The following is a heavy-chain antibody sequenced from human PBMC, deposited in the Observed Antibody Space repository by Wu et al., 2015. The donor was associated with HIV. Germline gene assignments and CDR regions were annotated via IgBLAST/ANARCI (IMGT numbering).Heavy chain of an antibody. V-gene: IGHV1-69*11. CDR2: IVPLLGTA. D-gene: IGHD2-21*01. Sequence: QVQLVQSGSEVKKPGSSVKVSCRASGGTFNNYAISWVRQAPGQGLEWMGGIVPLLGTANYAQNFQGRVTITADESTSTAYMELSSLRSEDTAVYYCARSRSGGGDCYDWGQGTLVTVSS. CDR3: ARSRSGGGDCYD. CDR1: GGTFNNYA. J-gene: IGHJ4*02.